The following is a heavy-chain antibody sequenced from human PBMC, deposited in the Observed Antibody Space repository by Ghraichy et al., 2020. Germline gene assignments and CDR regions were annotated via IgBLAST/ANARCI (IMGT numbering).Heavy chain of an antibody. CDR2: IIPIFGTA. CDR3: ARDQDLGFLEWSTDAFDI. CDR1: GGTFSSYA. J-gene: IGHJ3*02. V-gene: IGHV1-69*13. Sequence: SVKVSCKASGGTFSSYAISWVRQAPGQGLEWMGGIIPIFGTANYAQKFQGRVTITADESTSTAYMELSSLRSEDTAVYYCARDQDLGFLEWSTDAFDIWGQGTMVTVSS. D-gene: IGHD3-3*02.